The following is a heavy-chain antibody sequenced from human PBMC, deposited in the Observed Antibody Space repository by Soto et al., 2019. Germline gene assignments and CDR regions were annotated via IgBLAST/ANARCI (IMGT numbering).Heavy chain of an antibody. CDR1: GFTFSSYG. CDR3: AREIITTGLYYFDY. V-gene: IGHV3-13*04. D-gene: IGHD1-1*01. Sequence: GGSLRLSCATSGFTFSSYGMSWVRQATGKGLEWVSAIGTAGDTYYPGSVKGRFTISRENAKNTMYLQVHSLRAEDTAVYYCAREIITTGLYYFDYWGQGTLVTVSS. CDR2: IGTAGDT. J-gene: IGHJ4*02.